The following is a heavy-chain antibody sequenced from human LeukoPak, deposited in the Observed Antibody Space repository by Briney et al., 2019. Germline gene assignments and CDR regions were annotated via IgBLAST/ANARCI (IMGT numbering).Heavy chain of an antibody. CDR3: ARRLRATTIDY. CDR1: GGSFSGYY. Sequence: PSETLSLTCAVYGGSFSGYYWSWISQPPGKGLEWIGEINHSGSTNYNPSLKSRVTISVDTSKNQFSLKLSSVTAADTAVYYCARRLRATTIDYWGQGTLVTVSS. V-gene: IGHV4-34*01. J-gene: IGHJ4*02. CDR2: INHSGST. D-gene: IGHD5-12*01.